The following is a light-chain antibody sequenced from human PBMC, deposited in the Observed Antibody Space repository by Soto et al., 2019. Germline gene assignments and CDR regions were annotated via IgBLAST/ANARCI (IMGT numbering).Light chain of an antibody. CDR3: QQRSNWPT. V-gene: IGKV3-11*01. CDR2: DAS. Sequence: DIVLTQSPATLSLSPGERATLSCRASQSVSTFVAWYQHKPGQAPRLLIYDASNRASGIPTRFSGSGSGTDFTLTISSLEPEDFAVYYCQQRSNWPTFGQGTRLENK. J-gene: IGKJ5*01. CDR1: QSVSTF.